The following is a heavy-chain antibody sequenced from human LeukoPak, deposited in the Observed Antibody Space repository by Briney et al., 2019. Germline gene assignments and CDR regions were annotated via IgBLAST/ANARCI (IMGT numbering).Heavy chain of an antibody. V-gene: IGHV3-23*01. CDR1: GFTFTIYA. D-gene: IGHD3-9*01. Sequence: PGGSLRLSCAASGFTFTIYAMTWVRQAPGKGLEWVSGIYASGQTTYYADSVKGRFTISRDNSKNTLYLQMNSLRVGDTAVYYCTNQPILAGSIDSWGQGTLVTVSS. CDR2: IYASGQTT. J-gene: IGHJ4*02. CDR3: TNQPILAGSIDS.